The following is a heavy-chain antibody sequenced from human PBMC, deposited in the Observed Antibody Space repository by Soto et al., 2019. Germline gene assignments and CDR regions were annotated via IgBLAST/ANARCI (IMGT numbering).Heavy chain of an antibody. Sequence: SGPTLVKPTQTLTLTCTFSGFSLSTSGVGVGWIRQPPGKALEWLALIYWDDDKRYSPSLKSRLTITKDTSKNQVVLKMTNMDPVDTATYYCAHTERITMVRGVIFRDEYYFDYWGQGTLVTVSS. V-gene: IGHV2-5*02. CDR1: GFSLSTSGVG. CDR2: IYWDDDK. D-gene: IGHD3-10*01. CDR3: AHTERITMVRGVIFRDEYYFDY. J-gene: IGHJ4*02.